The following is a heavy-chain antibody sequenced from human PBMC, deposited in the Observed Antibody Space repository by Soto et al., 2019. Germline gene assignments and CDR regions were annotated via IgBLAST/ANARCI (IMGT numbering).Heavy chain of an antibody. Sequence: SETLSLTCAVSGYSISTGFNWAWIRQPPGKGLEWIGSIDHSGSTYYNLSLKSRVTISSDASKNQISLKLSSVTAADTALYYCARDWGTGFYRLDSWGQGTLVTVSS. J-gene: IGHJ4*02. CDR1: GYSISTGFN. CDR2: IDHSGST. CDR3: ARDWGTGFYRLDS. D-gene: IGHD6-19*01. V-gene: IGHV4-38-2*02.